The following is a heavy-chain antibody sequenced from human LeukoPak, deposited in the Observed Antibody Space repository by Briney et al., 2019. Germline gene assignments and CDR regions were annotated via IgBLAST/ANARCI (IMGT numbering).Heavy chain of an antibody. V-gene: IGHV4-4*07. CDR2: IYTSGST. J-gene: IGHJ4*02. CDR1: GGSISSYY. CDR3: ARGLYDFWSGYYPY. Sequence: SETLSLTCTVSGGSISSYYWSWIRQPAGKGLEWIGRIYTSGSTNYNPSLKSRATMSVDTSKNQFSLKLSSVTAADTAVYYCARGLYDFWSGYYPYWGQGTLVTVSS. D-gene: IGHD3-3*01.